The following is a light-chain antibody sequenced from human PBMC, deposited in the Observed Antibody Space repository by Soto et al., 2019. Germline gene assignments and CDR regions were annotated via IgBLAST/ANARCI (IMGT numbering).Light chain of an antibody. CDR1: QSLLHSNGYNY. CDR3: MQALQSQWT. CDR2: LGS. V-gene: IGKV2-28*01. Sequence: DIVMTQSPLALPATPGEPASISCRSSQSLLHSNGYNYLDRYLQRPGQSPQLLTYLGSNRASGVHDRCGRGASAASYTLKSSRVEADDVGVYYCMQALQSQWTVGQGTKVEIK. J-gene: IGKJ1*01.